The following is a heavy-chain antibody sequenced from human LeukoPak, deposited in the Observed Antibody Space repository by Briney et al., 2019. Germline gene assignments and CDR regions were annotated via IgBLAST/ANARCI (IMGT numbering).Heavy chain of an antibody. J-gene: IGHJ4*02. V-gene: IGHV1-24*01. CDR2: FDPEDGET. CDR1: GYTLTELS. CDR3: AGDKTTGGWYEFDY. D-gene: IGHD6-19*01. Sequence: ASVKVSCKVSGYTLTELSMHWVRQAPGKGLEWMGGFDPEDGETIYAQKFQGRVTMTEDTSTDTAYMELSSLRAEDTAVYYCAGDKTTGGWYEFDYWGQGTLVTVSS.